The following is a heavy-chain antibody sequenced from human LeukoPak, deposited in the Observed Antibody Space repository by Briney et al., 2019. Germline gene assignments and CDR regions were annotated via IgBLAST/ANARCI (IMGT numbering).Heavy chain of an antibody. J-gene: IGHJ4*02. Sequence: PSETLSLTCTVSGGSISVYYWSWIRQPPGKGLEWIGYIHYSGSTNYNPSLKSRLTISVDTSKNQFSLKLSSVTAADTAVYYCARQGDSGTYYYFDYWGQGTLVTVSS. CDR3: ARQGDSGTYYYFDY. CDR1: GGSISVYY. D-gene: IGHD1-26*01. V-gene: IGHV4-59*01. CDR2: IHYSGST.